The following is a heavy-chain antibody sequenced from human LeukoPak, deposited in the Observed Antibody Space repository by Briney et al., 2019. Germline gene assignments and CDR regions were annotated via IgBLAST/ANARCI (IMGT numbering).Heavy chain of an antibody. CDR3: AKGRIVLRYFDWLPPTN. D-gene: IGHD3-9*01. V-gene: IGHV3-23*01. CDR2: ISGSGGST. CDR1: GFTFSSYA. Sequence: QSGGSLRLSCAASGFTFSSYAMSWVRQAPGKGLEWVSAISGSGGSTYYADSAKGRFTISRDNSKNTLYLQMNSLRAEDTAVYYCAKGRIVLRYFDWLPPTNWGQGTLVTVSS. J-gene: IGHJ4*02.